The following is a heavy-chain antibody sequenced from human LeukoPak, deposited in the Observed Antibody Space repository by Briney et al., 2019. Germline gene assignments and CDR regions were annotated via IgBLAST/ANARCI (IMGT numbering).Heavy chain of an antibody. V-gene: IGHV1-69*04. Sequence: ASVKVSCKASGGTFSSYAISWVRQAPGQGLEWMGRIIPILGIANYAQKFQGRVTITADKSTSTAYMELSSLRSEDTAVYCCARGTGMATPVTDWGQGTLVTVSS. CDR2: IIPILGIA. CDR1: GGTFSSYA. D-gene: IGHD5-24*01. CDR3: ARGTGMATPVTD. J-gene: IGHJ4*02.